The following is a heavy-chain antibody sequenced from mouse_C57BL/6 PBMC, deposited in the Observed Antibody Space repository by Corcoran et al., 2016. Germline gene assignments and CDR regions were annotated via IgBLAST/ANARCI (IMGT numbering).Heavy chain of an antibody. V-gene: IGHV1-26*01. D-gene: IGHD2-2*01. Sequence: EVQLQQSGPELVKPGASVKISCMASGYTFTDYYMNWVKQSHGKSLEWIGDINPNNGGTSYNQKFKGKATLTVDKSSSTAYMELRSLTSEDSAVYYCASRLLYYGYDAGFAYWGQGTLVTVSA. CDR3: ASRLLYYGYDAGFAY. J-gene: IGHJ3*01. CDR1: GYTFTDYY. CDR2: INPNNGGT.